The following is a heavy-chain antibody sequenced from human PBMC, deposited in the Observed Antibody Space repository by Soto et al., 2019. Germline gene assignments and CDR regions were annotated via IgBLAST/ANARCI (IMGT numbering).Heavy chain of an antibody. V-gene: IGHV5-51*01. J-gene: IGHJ6*02. CDR2: IYPGDSDA. CDR1: GYGFTSYW. CDR3: ARPRSGSYRLDYYGMDV. Sequence: PGESLKISCQGSGYGFTSYWIAWVRQMPGKGLEWMGIIYPGDSDARYSPSFQGQVTISADKSISTAYLQWSRLKASDTGMYYCARPRSGSYRLDYYGMDVWGQGTTVTVSS. D-gene: IGHD3-10*01.